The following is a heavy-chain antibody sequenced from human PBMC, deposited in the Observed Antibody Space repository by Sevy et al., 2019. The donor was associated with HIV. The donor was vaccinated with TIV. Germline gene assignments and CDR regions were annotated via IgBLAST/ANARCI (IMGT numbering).Heavy chain of an antibody. CDR3: ARGMRYEGSWYGMDV. D-gene: IGHD3-3*01. Sequence: GESLKISCAVSGFIVSSNYMTWVRQAPGKGLEWVSVIYSGGNTFYADSVRGRFTISRDNSMNTLYLQMNSLRAEDTAVYYCARGMRYEGSWYGMDVWGQGTTVTVSS. V-gene: IGHV3-53*01. CDR2: IYSGGNT. CDR1: GFIVSSNY. J-gene: IGHJ6*02.